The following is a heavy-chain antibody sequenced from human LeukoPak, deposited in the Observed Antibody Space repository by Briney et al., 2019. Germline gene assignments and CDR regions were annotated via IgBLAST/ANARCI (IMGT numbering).Heavy chain of an antibody. J-gene: IGHJ6*02. V-gene: IGHV4-59*12. D-gene: IGHD3-16*01. Sequence: SETPSLTCTVSGGSISSYYWSWIRQPPGKGLEWIGYIYYSGSTNYNPFLKSRVTISLNTSKNQFSLKLSSVTAADTAVYYCARAFGGGGYSVTPPYGLDVWGQGTTVTVSS. CDR1: GGSISSYY. CDR3: ARAFGGGGYSVTPPYGLDV. CDR2: IYYSGST.